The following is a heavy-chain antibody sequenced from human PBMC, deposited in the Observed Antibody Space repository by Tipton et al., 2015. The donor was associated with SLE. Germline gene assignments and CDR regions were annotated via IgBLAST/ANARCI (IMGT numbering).Heavy chain of an antibody. CDR2: IYTSGST. J-gene: IGHJ3*02. CDR3: ARERPSSGYGDAFDI. V-gene: IGHV4-61*02. Sequence: TLSLTCTVSGGSISSGSYYWSWIRQPAGKGLEWIGRIYTSGSTNYNPSLKSRVIISVDTSKNQFSLKLSSVTAADTAVYYCARERPSSGYGDAFDIWGQGTMVTVSS. D-gene: IGHD3-22*01. CDR1: GGSISSGSYY.